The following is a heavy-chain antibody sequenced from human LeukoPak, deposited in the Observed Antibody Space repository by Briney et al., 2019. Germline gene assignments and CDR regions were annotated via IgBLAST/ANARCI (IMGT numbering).Heavy chain of an antibody. J-gene: IGHJ4*02. CDR2: IYHSGST. CDR1: GVSINNYY. Sequence: PSETLSLTCTVSGVSINNYYWGWIRQPPGKGLEWIGSIYHSGSTYYNPSLKSRVTISVDTSKNQFSLKLSSVTAADTAVYYCARVQYSSSAGLDYWGQGTLVTVSS. CDR3: ARVQYSSSAGLDY. D-gene: IGHD6-6*01. V-gene: IGHV4-38-2*02.